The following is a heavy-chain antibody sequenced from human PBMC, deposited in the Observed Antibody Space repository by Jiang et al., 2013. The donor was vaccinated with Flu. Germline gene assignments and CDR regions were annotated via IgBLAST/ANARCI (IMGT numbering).Heavy chain of an antibody. CDR2: IYPGDSDT. CDR3: ARHKGFGELLFPLDY. V-gene: IGHV5-51*01. J-gene: IGHJ4*02. CDR1: GYSFTSYW. D-gene: IGHD3-10*01. Sequence: GAEVKKPGESLRISCKGSGYSFTSYWISWVRQMPGKGLEWMGIIYPGDSDTRYSPSFQGQVTISADKSISTAYLQWSSLKASDTAMYYCARHKGFGELLFPLDYWGQGTLVTVSS.